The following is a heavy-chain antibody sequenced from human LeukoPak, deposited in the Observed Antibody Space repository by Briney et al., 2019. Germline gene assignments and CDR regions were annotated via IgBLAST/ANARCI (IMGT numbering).Heavy chain of an antibody. CDR3: ARHALGDYVNY. CDR2: IYYSGST. V-gene: IGHV4-39*01. Sequence: PSETLSLTCTVSGGSISSSSYYWGWIRQPPGKGVEWIGSIYYSGSTYYNPSLKSRVTISVDTSKNHFSLKLSSVTAADTAVYYCARHALGDYVNYWGQGTLVTVSS. CDR1: GGSISSSSYY. J-gene: IGHJ4*02. D-gene: IGHD2-21*01.